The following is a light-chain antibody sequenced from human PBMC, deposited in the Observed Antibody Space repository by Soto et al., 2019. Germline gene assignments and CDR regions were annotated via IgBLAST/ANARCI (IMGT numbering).Light chain of an antibody. CDR2: AAS. CDR1: QGIKND. V-gene: IGKV1-6*01. CDR3: LQDYNYPYT. J-gene: IGKJ2*01. Sequence: AIQMTQSPSSLSASVGDRVTIACRASQGIKNDLAWYQQKPGKAPKLLVYAASSFHSGVPSRFSGSGSGTDFTLTISSLQPEDFATYYCLQDYNYPYTFGQGTKLEIK.